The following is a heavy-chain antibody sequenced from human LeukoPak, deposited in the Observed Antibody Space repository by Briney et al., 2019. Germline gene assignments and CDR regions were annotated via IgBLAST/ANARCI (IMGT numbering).Heavy chain of an antibody. D-gene: IGHD3-10*01. CDR3: ARTLVRGEFYYYYGMDV. Sequence: SETLSLTCTVSGGSLSSSSYYWGWLRQPPGTGLEWIGSIYYSGSTYYNPSLKSRVTISVDTSKNQFSLKLSSVTAADTAVYYCARTLVRGEFYYYYGMDVWGQGTTVTVSS. V-gene: IGHV4-39*01. CDR2: IYYSGST. J-gene: IGHJ6*02. CDR1: GGSLSSSSYY.